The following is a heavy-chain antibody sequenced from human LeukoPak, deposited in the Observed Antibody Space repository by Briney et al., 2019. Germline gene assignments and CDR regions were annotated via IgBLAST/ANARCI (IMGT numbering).Heavy chain of an antibody. D-gene: IGHD6-19*01. V-gene: IGHV3-21*01. Sequence: SGGSLRLSCAASGFTFSSYSMNWVRQAPGKGLEWVSSISSSSSYIYYADSVKGRFTISRDNAKNSLYLQMNSLRAEDTAVYYCARGDGGWYYFDYWGQGTLVTVSP. CDR1: GFTFSSYS. J-gene: IGHJ4*02. CDR2: ISSSSSYI. CDR3: ARGDGGWYYFDY.